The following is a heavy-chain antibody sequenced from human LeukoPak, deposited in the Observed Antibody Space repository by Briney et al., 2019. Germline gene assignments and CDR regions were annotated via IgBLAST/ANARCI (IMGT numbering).Heavy chain of an antibody. D-gene: IGHD1-26*01. Sequence: SETLSLTCTVSGGSISSYYWSWIRQPAGKGLEWIGRIYTRGSTNYNPSLKSRVTMSVDTSKNQFSLKLSSVTAADTAIYYCARDRQSYPGDWFDPWGQGTLVTVSS. CDR3: ARDRQSYPGDWFDP. V-gene: IGHV4-4*07. CDR2: IYTRGST. J-gene: IGHJ5*02. CDR1: GGSISSYY.